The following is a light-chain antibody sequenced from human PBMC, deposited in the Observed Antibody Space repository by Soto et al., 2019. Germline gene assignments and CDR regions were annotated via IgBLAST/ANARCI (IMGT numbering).Light chain of an antibody. CDR3: QQYNNWPWT. V-gene: IGKV3-15*01. CDR2: GAS. CDR1: QSISDT. Sequence: EIVMTQSPATLSVSPGGRATLSCRASQSISDTLAWYQQKPGQAPRLLIHGASTRATSFPARFSGSGSGTDFTLTISSLQSEDFAVYYCQQYNNWPWTFGRGTKVDI. J-gene: IGKJ1*01.